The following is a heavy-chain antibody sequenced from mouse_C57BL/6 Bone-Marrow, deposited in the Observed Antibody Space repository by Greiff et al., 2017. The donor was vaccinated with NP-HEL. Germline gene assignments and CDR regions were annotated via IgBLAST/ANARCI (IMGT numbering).Heavy chain of an antibody. CDR2: INPNYGTT. V-gene: IGHV1-39*01. CDR3: ARFISTGVATEDWYFHG. CDR1: GYSFTDYN. J-gene: IGHJ1*03. Sequence: VQLKESGPELVKPGASVKISCKASGYSFTDYNMNWVKQSNGKSLEWIGVINPNYGTTSYNQKFKGKATLTVDQSSSTAYMQLNSLKSEDSAVLFCARFISTGVATEDWYFHGWGTGTTVTVSS. D-gene: IGHD1-1*01.